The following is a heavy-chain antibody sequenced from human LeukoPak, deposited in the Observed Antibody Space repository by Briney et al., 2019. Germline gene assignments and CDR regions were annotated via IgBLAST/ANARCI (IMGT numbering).Heavy chain of an antibody. J-gene: IGHJ6*02. D-gene: IGHD3-3*01. Sequence: WASVKVSCRTSGYTFTGYYLHGVRQAPGQGLEWMGWINPNSGDTNYAQKFQGRVTMTRDTSITTAYMELSRLRSDDTAVYYCARDPYDFWSGYYSAPYYYYGMDVWGQGTTVTVSS. V-gene: IGHV1-2*02. CDR2: INPNSGDT. CDR3: ARDPYDFWSGYYSAPYYYYGMDV. CDR1: GYTFTGYY.